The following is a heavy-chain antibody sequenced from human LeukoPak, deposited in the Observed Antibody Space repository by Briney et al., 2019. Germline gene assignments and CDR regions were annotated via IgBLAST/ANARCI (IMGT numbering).Heavy chain of an antibody. D-gene: IGHD4-11*01. Sequence: SLRLSCAAWGFTFDDYAMHWVRQATGRGLEWVSGISWNNDSIVYAVSVKGRFTISRDNAKNSLYLQMNSLRAEDTAFYYCATGSFTVTYPSFDYWGQGTLVTVSS. V-gene: IGHV3-9*01. CDR1: GFTFDDYA. J-gene: IGHJ4*02. CDR3: ATGSFTVTYPSFDY. CDR2: ISWNNDSI.